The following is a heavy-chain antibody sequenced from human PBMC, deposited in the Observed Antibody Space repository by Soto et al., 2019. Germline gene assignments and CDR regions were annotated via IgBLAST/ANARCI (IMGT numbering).Heavy chain of an antibody. CDR3: ARDPNIVATMGSIYYYYGMDV. J-gene: IGHJ6*02. CDR2: IKQDGSEK. Sequence: GGSLRLSCAASGFTFSSYWMSWVRQAPGKGLEWVANIKQDGSEKYYVDSVKGRFTISRDNAKNSLYLQMNSLGAEDTAVYYCARDPNIVATMGSIYYYYGMDVWGQGTTVTVSS. CDR1: GFTFSSYW. V-gene: IGHV3-7*01. D-gene: IGHD5-12*01.